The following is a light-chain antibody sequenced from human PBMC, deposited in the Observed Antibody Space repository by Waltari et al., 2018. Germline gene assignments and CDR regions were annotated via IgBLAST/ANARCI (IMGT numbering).Light chain of an antibody. J-gene: IGLJ3*02. CDR1: SRDVGGYNY. V-gene: IGLV2-14*01. Sequence: QSALTQPASVSGSPGQSITISCTGTSRDVGGYNYVSWYQQHPGKAPKLMIYEVSNRPSGVSKRFSGSKSGNTASLTISGLQAEDEADYYCSSYTSSSTPWVFGGGTKLTVL. CDR3: SSYTSSSTPWV. CDR2: EVS.